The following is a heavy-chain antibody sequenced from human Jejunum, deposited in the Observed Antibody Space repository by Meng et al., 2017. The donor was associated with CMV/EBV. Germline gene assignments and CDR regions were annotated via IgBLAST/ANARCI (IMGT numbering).Heavy chain of an antibody. CDR3: ANTYYYGSGSYTPYALDV. CDR2: ISDTGSST. Sequence: FSSYAMTWVRQAPGKGLDWVSAISDTGSSTYYADSVKGRFTISRDNSKNTLYLQMNSLRAEGTAVYYCANTYYYGSGSYTPYALDVWGQGTTVTVSS. J-gene: IGHJ6*02. V-gene: IGHV3-23*01. CDR1: FSSYA. D-gene: IGHD3-10*01.